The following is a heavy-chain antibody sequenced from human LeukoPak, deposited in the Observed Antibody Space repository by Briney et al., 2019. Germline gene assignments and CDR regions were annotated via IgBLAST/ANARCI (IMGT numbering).Heavy chain of an antibody. CDR3: ARADPLYYDILTGPIDY. J-gene: IGHJ4*02. D-gene: IGHD3-9*01. V-gene: IGHV3-33*01. CDR2: IWHDGSNK. CDR1: GFTFSSYG. Sequence: GSLRLSCAASGFTFSSYGMHWVRQAPGKGLEWVAVIWHDGSNKYYADSVKGRFTISRDNSKNTLYLQMNSLRAEDTAVYYCARADPLYYDILTGPIDYWGQGTLVTVSS.